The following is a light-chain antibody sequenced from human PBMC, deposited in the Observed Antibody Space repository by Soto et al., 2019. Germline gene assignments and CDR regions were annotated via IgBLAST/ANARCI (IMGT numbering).Light chain of an antibody. J-gene: IGLJ2*01. CDR1: SSDVGGYNY. CDR3: SSYAGSNIVE. Sequence: QSALTQPPSASGSPGQSVTISCTGTSSDVGGYNYVSWYQQHPGKAPKLMIYEVSKRPSGVPDRFSGSKSGNTASLTVSGLQAEDEADYYCSSYAGSNIVEVGGGTKVTVL. CDR2: EVS. V-gene: IGLV2-8*01.